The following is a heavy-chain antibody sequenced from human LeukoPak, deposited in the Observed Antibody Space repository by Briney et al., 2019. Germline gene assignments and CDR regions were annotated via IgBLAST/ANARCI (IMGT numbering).Heavy chain of an antibody. J-gene: IGHJ4*02. V-gene: IGHV3-33*01. CDR2: IWYDGRNK. Sequence: GGSLRLSCAASGFTFSSYGMHWVRQAPGKGLEGVAVIWYDGRNKYYADSVKGRFTISRDNSKNTLYLQMNSLRAEDTAVYYCAREPSGSYKTALDYWGQGTLVTVSS. CDR3: AREPSGSYKTALDY. D-gene: IGHD1-26*01. CDR1: GFTFSSYG.